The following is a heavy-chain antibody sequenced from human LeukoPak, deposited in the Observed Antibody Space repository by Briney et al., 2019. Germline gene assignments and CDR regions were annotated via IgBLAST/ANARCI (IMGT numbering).Heavy chain of an antibody. CDR3: ASSTAYCGGDCYPTYYYYYGMDV. D-gene: IGHD2-21*02. J-gene: IGHJ6*02. CDR1: GGTFSSYA. CDR2: IIPILGIA. V-gene: IGHV1-69*04. Sequence: GASVKVSCKASGGTFSSYAISWVRQAPGQGLEWMGRIIPILGIANYAQKFQGRVTITADKSTSTAYMELSSLRSEDTAVYYCASSTAYCGGDCYPTYYYYYGMDVWGQGTTVTVSS.